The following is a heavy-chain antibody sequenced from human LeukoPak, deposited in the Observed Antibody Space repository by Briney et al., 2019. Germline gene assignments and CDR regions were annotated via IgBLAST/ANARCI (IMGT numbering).Heavy chain of an antibody. CDR2: IKHSGST. CDR3: ARVRITMVRGVNPADY. V-gene: IGHV4-34*01. CDR1: GGSFSGYY. D-gene: IGHD3-10*01. J-gene: IGHJ4*02. Sequence: SETLSLTCAVYGGSFSGYYWSWIRQPPGKGLEWIGEIKHSGSTNYNPSLKSRVTISVDTSKNQFSLKLSSVTAADTAVYYCARVRITMVRGVNPADYWGQGTLVTVSS.